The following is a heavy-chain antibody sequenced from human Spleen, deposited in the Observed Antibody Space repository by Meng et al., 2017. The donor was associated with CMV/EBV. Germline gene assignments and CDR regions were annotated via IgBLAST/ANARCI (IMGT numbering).Heavy chain of an antibody. CDR2: ISTYNGNT. Sequence: ASVKVSCKASGYTFTTYGISWVRQAPGQGLEWMGWISTYNGNTNHAQNLQGRVTMTTDTSTNTAYMELRSLRSDDTAVYYCARGRTIFGAVRPWNFDYWGQGTLVTVSS. J-gene: IGHJ4*02. D-gene: IGHD3-3*01. V-gene: IGHV1-18*01. CDR3: ARGRTIFGAVRPWNFDY. CDR1: GYTFTTYG.